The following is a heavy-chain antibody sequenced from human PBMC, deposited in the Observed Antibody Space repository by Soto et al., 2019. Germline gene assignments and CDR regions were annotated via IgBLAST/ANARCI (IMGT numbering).Heavy chain of an antibody. D-gene: IGHD1-1*01. CDR3: VTEGGGHNDSTWGDF. J-gene: IGHJ4*02. CDR2: IWHDGRYE. CDR1: GDSLSNYG. V-gene: IGHV3-33*01. Sequence: QVQLVESGGGVVQPGKSLRLSCVASGDSLSNYGMHWVRQAPGKGLEWVASIWHDGRYEFHADSVKGRFAISRDNSKNSLYIRLNRVRVEDTDMFYCVTEGGGHNDSTWGDFWGQGILVTVSS.